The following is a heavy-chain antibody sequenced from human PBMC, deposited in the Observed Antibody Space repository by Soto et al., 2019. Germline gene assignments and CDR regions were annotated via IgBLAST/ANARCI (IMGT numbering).Heavy chain of an antibody. Sequence: VAVISHDGSNKYYADSVKGRFTISRDNSKKTLYLQMNSLRAEDTAVYYCAKDGLMGVTNLAGYWSQGTLVTVSS. CDR2: ISHDGSNK. CDR3: AKDGLMGVTNLAGY. V-gene: IGHV3-30*18. J-gene: IGHJ4*02. D-gene: IGHD2-21*02.